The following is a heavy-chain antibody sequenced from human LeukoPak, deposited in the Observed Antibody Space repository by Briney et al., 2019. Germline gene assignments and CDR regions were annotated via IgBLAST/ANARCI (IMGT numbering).Heavy chain of an antibody. J-gene: IGHJ4*02. V-gene: IGHV4-59*01. CDR2: IYYSGSSGST. D-gene: IGHD6-13*01. Sequence: PSETLSLTRTVSGGSISSYYWRWIRQPPGKGLEWIGYIYYSGSSGSTNYNPSLKSRVTISVDTSKNQFSLKLSSVTGADTAVYYCARGTQTAAAVTDYWGQGTLVTVSS. CDR1: GGSISSYY. CDR3: ARGTQTAAAVTDY.